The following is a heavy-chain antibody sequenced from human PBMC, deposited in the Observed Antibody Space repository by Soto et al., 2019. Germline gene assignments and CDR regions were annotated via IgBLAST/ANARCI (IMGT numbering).Heavy chain of an antibody. CDR2: ISSSSSYI. J-gene: IGHJ6*02. V-gene: IGHV3-21*01. CDR3: ARDRYDFWSGYYIDYYYYGMDV. Sequence: EVQLVESGGGLVKPGGSLRLSCAASAFTFSSYSMNWVRQAPGKGLEWVSSISSSSSYIYYADSVKGRFTISRDNAKNSLYLQMNSLRAEDTAVYYCARDRYDFWSGYYIDYYYYGMDVWGQGTTVTVSS. D-gene: IGHD3-3*01. CDR1: AFTFSSYS.